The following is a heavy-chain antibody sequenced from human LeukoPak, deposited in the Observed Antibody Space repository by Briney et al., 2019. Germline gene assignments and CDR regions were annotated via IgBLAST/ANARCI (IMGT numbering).Heavy chain of an antibody. CDR2: ISGDGGDT. D-gene: IGHD3-16*01. CDR3: AREGDHWGLAPDYYFDY. Sequence: GGSLRLSCAASGFTFDDYAMHWVRQAPGRGLQWVSLISGDGGDTYYATYSADSVKGRFIISRDNSKNSLYLQMNSLRPEDTALYYCAREGDHWGLAPDYYFDYWGQGTLVTVSS. V-gene: IGHV3-43*02. CDR1: GFTFDDYA. J-gene: IGHJ4*02.